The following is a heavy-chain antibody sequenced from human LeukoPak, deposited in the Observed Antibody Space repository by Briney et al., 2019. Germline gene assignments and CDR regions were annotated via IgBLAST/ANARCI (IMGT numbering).Heavy chain of an antibody. J-gene: IGHJ4*02. CDR2: INHSGST. D-gene: IGHD4-17*01. V-gene: IGHV4-34*01. Sequence: SETLSLTCAVYGGSFSGYYWGWIRQPPGKGLEWIGEINHSGSTNYNPSLKSRVTISVDTSRNQFSLKLSSVTAADTAVYYCARHEHGDYARGEFDYWGQGTLVTVSS. CDR3: ARHEHGDYARGEFDY. CDR1: GGSFSGYY.